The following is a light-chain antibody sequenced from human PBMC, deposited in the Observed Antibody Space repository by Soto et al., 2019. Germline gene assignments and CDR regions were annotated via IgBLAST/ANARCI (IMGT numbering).Light chain of an antibody. CDR1: QSISSN. CDR3: QQRSSWRET. Sequence: EIVLTQSPATLSLSPGERATLSCRASQSISSNLAWYRQKPGQAPRLLIYDASNRATDIPARFSGSGSGTDFTLTISSLEPEDFAVYYCQQRSSWRETFGQGPKLEIK. CDR2: DAS. V-gene: IGKV3-11*01. J-gene: IGKJ2*01.